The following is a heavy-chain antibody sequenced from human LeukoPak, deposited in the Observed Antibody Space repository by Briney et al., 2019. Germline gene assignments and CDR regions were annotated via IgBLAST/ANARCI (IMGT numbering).Heavy chain of an antibody. V-gene: IGHV5-51*01. CDR3: ARLSDFNFDY. CDR1: GYSFTGYW. D-gene: IGHD2-21*02. J-gene: IGHJ4*02. Sequence: GESLKISCKGSGYSFTGYWIGWVRQMPGKGLECMGIICPADSDTTYSPSFQGQVTISADKSISTTYLQWSSLKASDTAMYYCARLSDFNFDYWGQGTLVTVSS. CDR2: ICPADSDT.